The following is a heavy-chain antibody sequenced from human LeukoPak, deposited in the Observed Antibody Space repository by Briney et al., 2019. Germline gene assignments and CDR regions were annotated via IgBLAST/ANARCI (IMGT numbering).Heavy chain of an antibody. D-gene: IGHD3-10*01. CDR1: GYTFTGYY. V-gene: IGHV1-2*04. CDR2: INPNSGGT. Sequence: ASVKVSCKASGYTFTGYYMHWVRQAPGQGLEWMRRINPNSGGTNYAQKFQGWVTMTRDTSISTAYMELSRLRSDDTAVYYCARLMVRGVIDYWGQGTLVTVSS. CDR3: ARLMVRGVIDY. J-gene: IGHJ4*02.